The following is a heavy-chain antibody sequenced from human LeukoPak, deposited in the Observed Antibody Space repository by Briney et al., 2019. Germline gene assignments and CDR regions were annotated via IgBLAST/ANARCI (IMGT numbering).Heavy chain of an antibody. J-gene: IGHJ4*02. Sequence: PGGSLRLSCAASGFTFSSYGMSWVRQAPGKGLEWVSGISGSGGSTYYADSVKGRFTISRDNSKNTLYLQMNSLRAEDTAVYYCAKDLGATSRYWGQGTLVTVSS. V-gene: IGHV3-23*01. CDR3: AKDLGATSRY. CDR2: ISGSGGST. CDR1: GFTFSSYG. D-gene: IGHD1-26*01.